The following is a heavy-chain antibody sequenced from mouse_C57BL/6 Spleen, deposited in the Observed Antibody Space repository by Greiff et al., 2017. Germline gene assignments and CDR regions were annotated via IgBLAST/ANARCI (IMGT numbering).Heavy chain of an antibody. CDR1: GHAFTNYL. Sequence: VQLQQSGAELVRPGTSVKVSCKASGHAFTNYLIEWVKQRPGQGLEWIGVINPGSGGTNYNEKFKGKETLTADKSSSTAYMQLSSLTSEDSAVYFCARQDWDVAWFAYWGQGTLVTVSA. CDR3: ARQDWDVAWFAY. CDR2: INPGSGGT. J-gene: IGHJ3*01. D-gene: IGHD4-1*01. V-gene: IGHV1-54*01.